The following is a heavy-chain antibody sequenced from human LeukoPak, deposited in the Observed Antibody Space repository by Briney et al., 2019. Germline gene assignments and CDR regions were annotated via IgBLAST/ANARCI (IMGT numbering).Heavy chain of an antibody. Sequence: SETLSLTCTVSGGSISSGDYYWSWIRQPPGKGLEWIGYINYSGTTYYNPSLRSRLTISIDTSKNQFSLKLSSVTAADTAVYYCARRDCSSTSCYLFDYWGQGTLVTVSS. V-gene: IGHV4-30-4*01. CDR2: INYSGTT. CDR3: ARRDCSSTSCYLFDY. CDR1: GGSISSGDYY. J-gene: IGHJ4*02. D-gene: IGHD2-2*01.